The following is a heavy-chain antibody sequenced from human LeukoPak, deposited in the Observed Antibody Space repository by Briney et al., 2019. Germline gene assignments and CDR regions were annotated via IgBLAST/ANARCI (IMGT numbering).Heavy chain of an antibody. J-gene: IGHJ6*02. CDR3: ANQIVDYGDSLYYYYGMDV. Sequence: PGGSLRLSCAASGFTFSTYAMSWVRQAPGKGLECVSAISGSGGTIYYADSVKGRFTISRDNSKNTLSLQMNGLRAEDTAVYYCANQIVDYGDSLYYYYGMDVWGQGTTVTVSS. CDR1: GFTFSTYA. V-gene: IGHV3-23*01. CDR2: ISGSGGTI. D-gene: IGHD4-17*01.